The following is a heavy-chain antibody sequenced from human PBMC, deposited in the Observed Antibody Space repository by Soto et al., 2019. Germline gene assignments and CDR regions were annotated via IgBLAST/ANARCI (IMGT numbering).Heavy chain of an antibody. J-gene: IGHJ4*02. CDR2: VYDIGTT. V-gene: IGHV4-59*01. Sequence: QVLLQESGPRLVTPSETLSLTCTVSGAFISSYSWSWIRQPPGKGLEWIGYVYDIGTTNYNPSLESRVTISKDTSNHQFSLELRSVTPADTAVYYCARLLSSYSSSWYYFDSWGQGTLVTVSS. CDR1: GAFISSYS. CDR3: ARLLSSYSSSWYYFDS. D-gene: IGHD6-13*01.